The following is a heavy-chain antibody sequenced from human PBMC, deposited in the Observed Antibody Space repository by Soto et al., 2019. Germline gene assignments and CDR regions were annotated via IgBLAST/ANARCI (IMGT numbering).Heavy chain of an antibody. CDR2: IYYSGST. CDR3: ARHLGSGYTHYYYCSMDV. V-gene: IGHV4-59*08. J-gene: IGHJ6*03. D-gene: IGHD3-3*01. CDR1: GGSISSYY. Sequence: SETLSLTCTVSGGSISSYYWSWIRQPPGKGLEWIGYIYYSGSTNYNPSLKSRVTISVDTSKNQFSLKLSSVTAADTAVYYCARHLGSGYTHYYYCSMDVWGKGTTVTVSS.